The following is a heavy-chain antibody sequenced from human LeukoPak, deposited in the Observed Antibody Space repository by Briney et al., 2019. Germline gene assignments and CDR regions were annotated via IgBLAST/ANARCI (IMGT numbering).Heavy chain of an antibody. D-gene: IGHD3-10*01. CDR3: ARGRPLYYYGSGSYYRPLDY. CDR1: GGSFSGYY. V-gene: IGHV4-34*01. J-gene: IGHJ4*02. CDR2: INHSGST. Sequence: SETLSLTCAVYGGSFSGYYWSWIRQPPGKGLEWIGEINHSGSTNYNPSLKGRVTISVDTSKNQFSLKLSSVTAADTAVYYCARGRPLYYYGSGSYYRPLDYWGQGTLVTVSS.